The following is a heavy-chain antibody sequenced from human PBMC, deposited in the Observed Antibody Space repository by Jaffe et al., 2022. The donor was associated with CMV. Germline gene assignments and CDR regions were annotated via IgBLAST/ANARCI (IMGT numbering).Heavy chain of an antibody. CDR2: IYYSGNV. CDR3: AREITVTGGRDY. Sequence: QLRLQESGPGLVKPSETLSLTCTVSGGSITGSTYYWGWIRQPPGEGLEWIGSIYYSGNVYQNSSLKSRATISVDTSRNQFSLRLTSVTAADTAVYYCAREITVTGGRDYWGQGTLVTVSS. D-gene: IGHD4-17*01. J-gene: IGHJ4*02. CDR1: GGSITGSTYY. V-gene: IGHV4-39*02.